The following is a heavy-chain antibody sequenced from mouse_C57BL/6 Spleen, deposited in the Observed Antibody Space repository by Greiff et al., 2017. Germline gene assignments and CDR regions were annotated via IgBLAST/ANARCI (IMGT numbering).Heavy chain of an antibody. V-gene: IGHV1-15*01. CDR3: TRNYDYDEGTWFAY. J-gene: IGHJ3*01. D-gene: IGHD2-4*01. Sequence: QVQLQQSGAELVRPGASVTLSCKASGYTFTDYEMHWVKQTPVHGLEWIGAIDPETGGTAYNQKFKGKAILTADKSSSTAYMGLRSLTSEDSAVYYCTRNYDYDEGTWFAYWGQGTLVTVSA. CDR2: IDPETGGT. CDR1: GYTFTDYE.